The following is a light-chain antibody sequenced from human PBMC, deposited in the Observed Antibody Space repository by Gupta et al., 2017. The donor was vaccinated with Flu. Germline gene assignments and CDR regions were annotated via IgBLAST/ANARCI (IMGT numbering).Light chain of an antibody. CDR2: TAS. Sequence: PSFLSASVGDRITLTCRASQGISSHLAWYQQKPGKAPKLLIHTASTLQSGVPSRFSGSGSGAEFTLTITSLQPEDFATYYCQQRYTYPITFGQGTRLEIK. CDR1: QGISSH. CDR3: QQRYTYPIT. V-gene: IGKV1-9*01. J-gene: IGKJ5*01.